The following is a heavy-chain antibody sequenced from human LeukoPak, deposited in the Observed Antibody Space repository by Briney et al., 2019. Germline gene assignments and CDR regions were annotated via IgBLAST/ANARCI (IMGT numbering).Heavy chain of an antibody. Sequence: GGSLRLSCAASRFTFRSYWMHWVRQTPGKGLVWVSRISPDGGSTAYADSVKGRFTISRDNARNTLYLQLSSLGAEDTALYYCARVSSLWSFDSWGQGTLVTVSS. CDR1: RFTFRSYW. CDR2: ISPDGGST. CDR3: ARVSSLWSFDS. V-gene: IGHV3-74*01. J-gene: IGHJ4*02. D-gene: IGHD3-10*01.